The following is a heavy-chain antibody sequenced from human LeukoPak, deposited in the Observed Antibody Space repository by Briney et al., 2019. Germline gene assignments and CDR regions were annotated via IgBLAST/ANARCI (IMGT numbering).Heavy chain of an antibody. CDR3: ARVPSYYDFWSGYQDYYYYGMDV. D-gene: IGHD3-3*01. Sequence: GSLRLSCAASGFTVSSNYMSWVRQAPGKGLGGVSVIYSGGSTYYADSVKGRFTISRDNSKNTLYLQMNSLRAEDTAVYYCARVPSYYDFWSGYQDYYYYGMDVWGQGTTVTVSS. V-gene: IGHV3-66*02. CDR2: IYSGGST. CDR1: GFTVSSNY. J-gene: IGHJ6*02.